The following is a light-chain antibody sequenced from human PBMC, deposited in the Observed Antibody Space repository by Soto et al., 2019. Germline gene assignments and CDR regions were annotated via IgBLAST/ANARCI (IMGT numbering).Light chain of an antibody. Sequence: QSVLTQPASVSGSPGQSITISCTGTSSDVGSYNTVSWYQQHPGKAPKLMIFEDTERPSGVSHRFSASKSGNTAYLSISGLQAEDEAYYYCCSSAGDTLVVFGGGTKL. V-gene: IGLV2-23*01. CDR3: CSSAGDTLVV. J-gene: IGLJ2*01. CDR1: SSDVGSYNT. CDR2: EDT.